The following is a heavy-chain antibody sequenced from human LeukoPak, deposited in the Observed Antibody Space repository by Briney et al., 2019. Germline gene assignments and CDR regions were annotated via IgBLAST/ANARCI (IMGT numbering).Heavy chain of an antibody. D-gene: IGHD3-22*01. J-gene: IGHJ4*02. CDR3: AKVYYYDSSGYSYYFDY. Sequence: PGGSLRLSCAASGSTFDDYAMHWVRQAPGKGLEWVSGISWNSGSIGYADSVKGRFTISRDNAKNSLYLQMNSLRAEDTALYYCAKVYYYDSSGYSYYFDYWGQGTLVTVSS. CDR1: GSTFDDYA. V-gene: IGHV3-9*01. CDR2: ISWNSGSI.